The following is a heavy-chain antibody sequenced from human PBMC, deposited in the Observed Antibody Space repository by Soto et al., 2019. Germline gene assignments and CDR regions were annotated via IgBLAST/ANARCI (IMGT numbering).Heavy chain of an antibody. CDR3: AKSGPTNYFDH. CDR2: LSGGGAFT. Sequence: QPGGSLRLSCAASGFTFSTYAMNWVRQAPGKGLEWVSGLSGGGAFTYYADSVKGRFTISRDDSKNTLYLQMNSLRVDDTAVYYCAKSGPTNYFDHWGQGT. J-gene: IGHJ4*02. V-gene: IGHV3-23*01. CDR1: GFTFSTYA.